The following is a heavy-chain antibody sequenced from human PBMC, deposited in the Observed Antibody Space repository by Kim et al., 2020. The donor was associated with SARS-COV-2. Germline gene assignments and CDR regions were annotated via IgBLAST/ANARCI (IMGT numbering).Heavy chain of an antibody. CDR2: MNPNSGNT. D-gene: IGHD3-16*01. J-gene: IGHJ3*02. CDR1: GYTFTNYD. V-gene: IGHV1-8*01. Sequence: ASVKVSCKASGYTFTNYDINWVRQATGQGLEWMGWMNPNSGNTGYAQKFQGRVTMTRNTSISTAYMELSGLRSEDTAVYYCAGPLMITFGGVTAKVAFDIWGQGTMVTVSS. CDR3: AGPLMITFGGVTAKVAFDI.